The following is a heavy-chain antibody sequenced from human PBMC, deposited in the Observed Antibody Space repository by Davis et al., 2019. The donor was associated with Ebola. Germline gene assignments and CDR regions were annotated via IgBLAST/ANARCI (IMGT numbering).Heavy chain of an antibody. CDR1: GGSFSGYY. CDR3: ARHSRKGGFDY. D-gene: IGHD2/OR15-2a*01. CDR2: INHSGST. J-gene: IGHJ4*02. Sequence: MPSETLSLTCAVYGGSFSGYYWSWIRQPPGKGLEWIGEINHSGSTNYNPSLKSRVTISVDTSKNQFSLKLSSVTAADTAVYYCARHSRKGGFDYWGQGTLVTVSS. V-gene: IGHV4-34*01.